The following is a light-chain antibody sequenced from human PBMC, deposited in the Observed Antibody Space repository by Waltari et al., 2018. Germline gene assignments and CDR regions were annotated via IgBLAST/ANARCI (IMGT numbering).Light chain of an antibody. Sequence: SFALTQPVSVSVALGQTATNFCGADNIESTIVHWYQQKPDQAPVLVIYRNKNRPSGIPDRFSGSNSGNTATLTVSRAQHDDEADYFCQVWDSGTVVFGGGTRLTVL. V-gene: IGLV3-9*01. CDR3: QVWDSGTVV. J-gene: IGLJ2*01. CDR2: RNK. CDR1: NIESTI.